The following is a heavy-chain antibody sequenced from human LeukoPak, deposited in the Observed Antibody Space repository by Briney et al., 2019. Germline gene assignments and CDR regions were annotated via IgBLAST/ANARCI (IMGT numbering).Heavy chain of an antibody. CDR1: GYTFTSYD. V-gene: IGHV1-8*03. CDR2: MNPNSGNT. CDR3: ARYSSWDFDY. J-gene: IGHJ4*02. D-gene: IGHD6-13*01. Sequence: GASVKVSCKASGYTFTSYDINWVRQATGQGLEWMVWMNPNSGNTGYAQKFQGRVTITRNTSISTAYMELSSLRSEDTAVYYCARYSSWDFDYWGQGTLVTVSS.